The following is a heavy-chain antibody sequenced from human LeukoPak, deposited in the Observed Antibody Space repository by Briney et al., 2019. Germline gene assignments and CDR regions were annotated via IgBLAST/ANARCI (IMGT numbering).Heavy chain of an antibody. J-gene: IGHJ4*02. D-gene: IGHD2-15*01. Sequence: GESLRISCKGSGYSFTSYWISWVRQMPGKGLEWMGRIDPSDSYTNYSPSFQGHVTISADKSISTAHLQWSSLKASDTAMYYCARLPDCSGGSCSLDYWGQGTLVTVSS. V-gene: IGHV5-10-1*01. CDR1: GYSFTSYW. CDR3: ARLPDCSGGSCSLDY. CDR2: IDPSDSYT.